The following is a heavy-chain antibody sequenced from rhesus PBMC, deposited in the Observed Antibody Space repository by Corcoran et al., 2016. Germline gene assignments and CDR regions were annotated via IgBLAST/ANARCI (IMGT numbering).Heavy chain of an antibody. Sequence: QVQLQESGPGLVKPSETLSLTCAVSGISITTNYWTWIRQSPGKGLEWIGYVSGSSGSHSYHPPRNGRVTISKDTSENQFYLRLNSMTAADTAVYYCARDAVSLDVWGRGLLVTVSS. V-gene: IGHV4-147*01. CDR1: GISITTNY. J-gene: IGHJ5-2*02. CDR2: VSGSSGSH. CDR3: ARDAVSLDV.